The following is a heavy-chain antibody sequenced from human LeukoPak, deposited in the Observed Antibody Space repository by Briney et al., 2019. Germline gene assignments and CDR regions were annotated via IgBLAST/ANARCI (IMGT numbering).Heavy chain of an antibody. CDR1: GFTFSNYG. CDR3: AKDLSVAD. CDR2: ISYDESKI. V-gene: IGHV3-30*18. J-gene: IGHJ4*02. D-gene: IGHD6-19*01. Sequence: PGGSLRLSCAASGFTFSNYGMHWVRQAPGKGLEWVAVISYDESKIYYADSVKGRFTISRDNSKNTLYLQMNSLRAEDTAIYYCAKDLSVADWGQGTLVSVSS.